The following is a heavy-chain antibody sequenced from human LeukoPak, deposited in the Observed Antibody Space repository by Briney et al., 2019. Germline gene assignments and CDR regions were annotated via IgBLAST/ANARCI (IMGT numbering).Heavy chain of an antibody. Sequence: PGGSLRLSCAASGFTFDDHAMHWVRQAPGKGLEWVSGISWNSGSIGYADSVKGRFTISRDNAKNSLYLQMNSLRAEDTALYYCAKGDYDILTGYSDYWGQGTLVTVSS. D-gene: IGHD3-9*01. CDR1: GFTFDDHA. V-gene: IGHV3-9*01. CDR3: AKGDYDILTGYSDY. CDR2: ISWNSGSI. J-gene: IGHJ4*02.